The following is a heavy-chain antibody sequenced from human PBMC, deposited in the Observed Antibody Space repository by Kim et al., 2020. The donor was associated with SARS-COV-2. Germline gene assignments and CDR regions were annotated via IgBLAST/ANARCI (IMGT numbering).Heavy chain of an antibody. CDR1: GFTFSSYE. D-gene: IGHD3-22*01. J-gene: IGHJ4*02. V-gene: IGHV3-48*03. CDR3: ARGPYYDSSGYNFDY. CDR2: ISSSGSTI. Sequence: GGSLRLSCAASGFTFSSYEMNWVRQAPGKGLEWVSYISSSGSTIYYADSVKGRFTISIDNAKNSLYLQMNSLRAEDTAVYYCARGPYYDSSGYNFDYWGQGTLVTVSS.